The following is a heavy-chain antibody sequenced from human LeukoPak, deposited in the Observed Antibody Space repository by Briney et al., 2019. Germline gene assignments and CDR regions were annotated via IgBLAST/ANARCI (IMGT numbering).Heavy chain of an antibody. CDR1: GFTFGDYA. V-gene: IGHV3-49*03. Sequence: GGSLRLSCTASGFTFGDYAMSWFRQAPGKGLEWVGFIRSKAYGGTTEYAASVKGRLTISRDDSKNIAYLQMNSLKTEDTAVYYCTRAYTQLGFDPWGQGTLVTVSS. CDR3: TRAYTQLGFDP. CDR2: IRSKAYGGTT. D-gene: IGHD2-2*01. J-gene: IGHJ5*02.